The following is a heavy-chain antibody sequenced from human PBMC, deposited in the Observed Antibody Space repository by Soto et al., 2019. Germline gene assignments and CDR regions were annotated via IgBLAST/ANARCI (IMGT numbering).Heavy chain of an antibody. D-gene: IGHD3-16*02. CDR3: ARVSLMRDDNWFDP. CDR2: IIPILGIA. J-gene: IGHJ5*02. Sequence: GASVKVSCKASGGTFSSYTISWVRQAPGQGLEWMGRIIPILGIANYAQKFQGRVTITADKSTSTAYMELSSLRSEDTAVYYCARVSLMRDDNWFDPWGQGTLVTVSS. V-gene: IGHV1-69*02. CDR1: GGTFSSYT.